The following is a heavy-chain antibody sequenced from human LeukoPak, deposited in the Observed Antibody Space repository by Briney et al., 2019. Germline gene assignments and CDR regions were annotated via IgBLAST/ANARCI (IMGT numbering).Heavy chain of an antibody. CDR2: ISAYNGNT. D-gene: IGHD3-9*01. J-gene: IGHJ4*02. V-gene: IGHV1-18*01. CDR3: AKRNFDWLSLPDY. CDR1: GYTFTSYG. Sequence: AASVKVSCQASGYTFTSYGISWVRQAPGQGLEWMGWISAYNGNTNYAQKLQGRVTMTTDTSTSTAYMELRSLRSDDTAVYYCAKRNFDWLSLPDYWGQGTLVTVSS.